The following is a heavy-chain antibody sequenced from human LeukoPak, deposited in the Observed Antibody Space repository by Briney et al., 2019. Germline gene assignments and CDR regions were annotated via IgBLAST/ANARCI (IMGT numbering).Heavy chain of an antibody. V-gene: IGHV3-23*01. CDR3: AKDLEVVVAATRVDY. CDR1: GLTFSDDH. J-gene: IGHJ4*02. Sequence: GGSLRLSCVASGLTFSDDHVSWIRQAPGKGLEWVSAISGSGGSTYYADSVKGRFTISRDNSKNTLYLQMNSLRAEDTAVYYCAKDLEVVVAATRVDYWGQGTLVTVSS. D-gene: IGHD2-15*01. CDR2: ISGSGGST.